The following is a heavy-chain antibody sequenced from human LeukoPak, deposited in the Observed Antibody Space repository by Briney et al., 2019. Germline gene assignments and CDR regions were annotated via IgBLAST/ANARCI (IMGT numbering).Heavy chain of an antibody. J-gene: IGHJ4*02. V-gene: IGHV3-21*04. Sequence: GESLRLSCAASGFTFSTYNMNWVRQAPGKGLEWVSSITSSSTYIYYADSVKGRFTISRDNAKNSLYLQMNSLRAEDTAVYYCAKDPRRDLFYYDSSGYSGPRWGQGTLVTVSS. D-gene: IGHD3-22*01. CDR1: GFTFSTYN. CDR3: AKDPRRDLFYYDSSGYSGPR. CDR2: ITSSSTYI.